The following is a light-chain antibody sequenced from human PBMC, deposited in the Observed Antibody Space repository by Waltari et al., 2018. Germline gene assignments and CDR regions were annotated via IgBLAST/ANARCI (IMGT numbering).Light chain of an antibody. J-gene: IGKJ1*01. CDR3: QQYNSYSGT. CDR1: QSIGSW. V-gene: IGKV1-5*03. CDR2: KAS. Sequence: DIQMTQSPSTLSASVGKRVTITCRASQSIGSWLAWYQQKPGKAPKLLIYKASSLETGVPSRFSGSGSGTDFTLTISSLQSDDFATYYCQQYNSYSGTFGQGTKVDIK.